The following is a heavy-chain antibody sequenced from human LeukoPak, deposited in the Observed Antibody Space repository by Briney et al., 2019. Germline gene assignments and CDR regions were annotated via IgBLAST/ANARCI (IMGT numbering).Heavy chain of an antibody. CDR2: INHSGST. D-gene: IGHD3-10*01. V-gene: IGHV4-34*01. Sequence: SETLSLTCAVYGGSFSGYYWSWIRQPPGKGLEWLGEINHSGSTNYNPSLKSRVTISVDTSKNQFSLKLSSVAAADTAVYYCARGPDMVRGVRFDYWGQGTLVTVSS. CDR3: ARGPDMVRGVRFDY. J-gene: IGHJ4*02. CDR1: GGSFSGYY.